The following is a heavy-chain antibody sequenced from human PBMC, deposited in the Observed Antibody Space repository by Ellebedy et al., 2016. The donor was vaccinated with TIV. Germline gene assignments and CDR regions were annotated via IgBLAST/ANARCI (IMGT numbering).Heavy chain of an antibody. CDR3: ARGRGDGYNLNLYY. V-gene: IGHV1-3*01. CDR1: GYTFTRYA. Sequence: AASVKVSCKASGYTFTRYAIHWVRQAPGQRLEWMGWINAGNGNTKYSQKFQGRVTITRDTSANTAYMELSSLRSEDTAVYYCARGRGDGYNLNLYYWGQGALVSVSS. D-gene: IGHD5-24*01. J-gene: IGHJ4*02. CDR2: INAGNGNT.